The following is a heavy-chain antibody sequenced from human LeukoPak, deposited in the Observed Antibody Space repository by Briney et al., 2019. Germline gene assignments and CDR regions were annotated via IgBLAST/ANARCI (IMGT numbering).Heavy chain of an antibody. D-gene: IGHD2-15*01. V-gene: IGHV1-69*04. CDR1: GGTFSSYA. CDR2: IITILGIA. J-gene: IGHJ4*02. Sequence: ASVKLSCKASGGTFSSYAISWVRQAPGQGLEWMGRIITILGIANYAQKFQGRVTITADKSTSTAYMELSSLRSEDTAVYYCARWVAATPYYFDYWGQGTLVTVSS. CDR3: ARWVAATPYYFDY.